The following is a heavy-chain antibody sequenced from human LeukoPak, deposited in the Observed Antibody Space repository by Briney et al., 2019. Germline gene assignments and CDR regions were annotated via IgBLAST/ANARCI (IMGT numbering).Heavy chain of an antibody. V-gene: IGHV3-30*18. J-gene: IGHJ4*02. Sequence: GGSLRLSRAASGFTFSSYWMSWVRQAPGKGLKWVAFISYDGINKYADSVKGRFTISRDNSKNTLYLQMNSLRAEDTAVYYCAKDTSLYDYVWGSYRPSPPDYWGQGTLVTVSS. CDR1: GFTFSSYW. D-gene: IGHD3-16*02. CDR2: ISYDGINK. CDR3: AKDTSLYDYVWGSYRPSPPDY.